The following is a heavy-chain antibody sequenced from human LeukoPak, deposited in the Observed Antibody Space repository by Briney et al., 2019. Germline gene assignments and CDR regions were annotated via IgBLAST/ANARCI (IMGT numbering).Heavy chain of an antibody. J-gene: IGHJ4*02. V-gene: IGHV3-48*03. CDR2: ISSSGSTI. D-gene: IGHD5-24*01. Sequence: PGGSLRLSCAASGFTFSSYEMNWVRQAPGKGLEWVSYISSSGSTIYYADSVKGRFTISRDNAKNSVYLQMNSLRAEDTAVYYCARVLLADGYKEMAVVGYFDYWGQGTLVTVSS. CDR3: ARVLLADGYKEMAVVGYFDY. CDR1: GFTFSSYE.